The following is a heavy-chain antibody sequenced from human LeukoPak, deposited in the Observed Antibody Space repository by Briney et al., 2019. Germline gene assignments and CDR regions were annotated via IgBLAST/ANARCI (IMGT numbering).Heavy chain of an antibody. CDR3: ARGDGLLWFGELPPLDY. CDR1: GFTFSSYG. CDR2: IWYDGSNK. V-gene: IGHV3-33*01. J-gene: IGHJ4*02. Sequence: GGSLRLSCAASGFTFSSYGMHWVRQAPGKGLEWVAVIWYDGSNKYYADSVKGRFTISRDNSKNTLYLQMNSLRAEDTAVCYCARGDGLLWFGELPPLDYWGQGTLVTVSS. D-gene: IGHD3-10*01.